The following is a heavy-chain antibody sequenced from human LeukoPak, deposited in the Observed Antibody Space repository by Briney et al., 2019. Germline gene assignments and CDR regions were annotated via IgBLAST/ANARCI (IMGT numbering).Heavy chain of an antibody. J-gene: IGHJ6*03. CDR1: GFTFSSYS. V-gene: IGHV3-48*04. CDR3: ARAVYGSSGYHYYYYYMDV. CDR2: ISSSSSTI. Sequence: GGSLRLSCAASGFTFSSYSMNWVRQAPGKGLEWVSYISSSSSTIYYADSVKGRFTISRDNAKNSLYLQMNSLRAEDTAVYYCARAVYGSSGYHYYYYYMDVWGKGTTVTVSS. D-gene: IGHD3-22*01.